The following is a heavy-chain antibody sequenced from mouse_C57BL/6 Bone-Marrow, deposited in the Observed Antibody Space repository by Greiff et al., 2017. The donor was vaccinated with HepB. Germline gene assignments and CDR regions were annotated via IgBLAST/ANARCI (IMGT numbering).Heavy chain of an antibody. CDR3: ARGGIYYGYDRYAMDY. Sequence: EVQGVESGGGLVQPGGSLKLSCAASGFTFSDYYMYWVRQTPEKRLEWVAYISNGGGSTYYPDTVKGRFTISRDNAKNTLYLQMSRLKSEDTAMYYCARGGIYYGYDRYAMDYRGQGTSVTVSS. J-gene: IGHJ4*01. V-gene: IGHV5-12*01. CDR2: ISNGGGST. D-gene: IGHD2-2*01. CDR1: GFTFSDYY.